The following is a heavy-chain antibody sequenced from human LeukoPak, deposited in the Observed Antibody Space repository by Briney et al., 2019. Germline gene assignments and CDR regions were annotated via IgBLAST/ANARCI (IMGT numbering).Heavy chain of an antibody. CDR1: FYTFTTYG. CDR3: ARGEVSASLYYFDF. J-gene: IGHJ4*02. CDR2: VSGYTGNT. D-gene: IGHD2-2*01. V-gene: IGHV1-18*01. Sequence: ASVNDSFKTSFYTFTTYGVSWVRQAPGQGLEWMGWVSGYTGNTKYAERFQGRVTMTTDPSTSTVYMELTSLRSDDTAVYYCARGEVSASLYYFDFWGQGTLVTVSS.